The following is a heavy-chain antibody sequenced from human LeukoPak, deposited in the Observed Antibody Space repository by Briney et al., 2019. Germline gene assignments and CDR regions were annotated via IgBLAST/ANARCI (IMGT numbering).Heavy chain of an antibody. CDR3: ARDQSYSSSHGLDP. CDR1: GDSISSGGYS. V-gene: IGHV4-30-2*01. D-gene: IGHD6-13*01. Sequence: PSETLSLTCAVSGDSISSGGYSWSWIRQPPGKGLEWIGYIYHSGSTYYNPSLKSRVTISVDTSKNQFSLKLSSVTAADTAVYYCARDQSYSSSHGLDPWGQGTLVIVSS. CDR2: IYHSGST. J-gene: IGHJ5*02.